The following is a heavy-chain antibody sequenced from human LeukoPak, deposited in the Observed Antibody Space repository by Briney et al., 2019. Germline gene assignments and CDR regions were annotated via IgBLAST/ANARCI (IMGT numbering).Heavy chain of an antibody. V-gene: IGHV1-46*01. CDR2: INPSGGST. D-gene: IGHD3-22*01. J-gene: IGHJ4*02. CDR3: ARVKSRSYYYDSSGYSH. Sequence: WASVKVSCKASGYTFTSYYMHWVRQAPGQGLEWMGIINPSGGSTSYAQKFQGRVTMTRDTSTSTVYMELSSLRSEDTAVYYCARVKSRSYYYDSSGYSHWGQGTLVTVSS. CDR1: GYTFTSYY.